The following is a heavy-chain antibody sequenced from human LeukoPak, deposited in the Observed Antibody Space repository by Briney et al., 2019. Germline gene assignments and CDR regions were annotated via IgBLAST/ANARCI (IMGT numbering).Heavy chain of an antibody. D-gene: IGHD3-22*01. J-gene: IGHJ5*02. CDR1: GYTFTGYY. V-gene: IGHV1-2*02. Sequence: ASVKVSCNASGYTFTGYYMHWVRQAPRQGLEWMGWINPNSGGTNYAQTFQGRVTMARDPSISTTYMELSRLRSDDTAVYYCAREHEVVITHSWFDPWGQGTLVTVSS. CDR2: INPNSGGT. CDR3: AREHEVVITHSWFDP.